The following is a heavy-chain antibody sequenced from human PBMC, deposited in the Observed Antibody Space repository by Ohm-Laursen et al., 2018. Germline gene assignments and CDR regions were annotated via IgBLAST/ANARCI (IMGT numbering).Heavy chain of an antibody. CDR3: ARMSSGWSRGAFDI. J-gene: IGHJ3*02. V-gene: IGHV1-18*01. CDR1: GYTFTSYG. Sequence: ASVNVSCQAPGYTFTSYGISWARQAPGHGLEWMGWISAYNGNTNYAQKLQGRVTMTTDTSTSTAYMELRSLRSDDTAVYYCARMSSGWSRGAFDIWGQGTMVTVSS. D-gene: IGHD6-19*01. CDR2: ISAYNGNT.